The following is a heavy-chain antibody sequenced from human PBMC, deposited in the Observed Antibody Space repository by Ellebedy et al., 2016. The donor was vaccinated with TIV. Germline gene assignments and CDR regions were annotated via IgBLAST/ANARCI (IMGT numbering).Heavy chain of an antibody. V-gene: IGHV3-23*01. CDR3: AKRFSGNSGYFDY. CDR1: GLTFSSYA. J-gene: IGHJ4*02. D-gene: IGHD1-26*01. Sequence: PGGSLRLSCAASGLTFSSYAMSWVRQAPGKGLEWVSGISDSYGSTYYADSVKGRFTISRDNSKDTLYLQMNSLRAEDTAVYYCAKRFSGNSGYFDYWGQGTLVTVSS. CDR2: ISDSYGST.